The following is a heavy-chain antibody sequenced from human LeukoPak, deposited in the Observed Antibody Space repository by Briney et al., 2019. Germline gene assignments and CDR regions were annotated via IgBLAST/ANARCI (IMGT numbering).Heavy chain of an antibody. J-gene: IGHJ4*02. V-gene: IGHV3-30*03. CDR3: ARDRREYSSGWYFDQ. D-gene: IGHD6-19*01. CDR2: ISYDGSNK. CDR1: GFTFSSYG. Sequence: GGSLRLSCAASGFTFSSYGMHWVRQAPGKGLEWVAVISYDGSNKYYADSVKGRFTISRDNSKNTLYLQMNSLRAEDTAVYYCARDRREYSSGWYFDQWGQGILVTVSS.